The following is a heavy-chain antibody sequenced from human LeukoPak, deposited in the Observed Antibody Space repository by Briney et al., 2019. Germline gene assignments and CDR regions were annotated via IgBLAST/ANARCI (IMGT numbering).Heavy chain of an antibody. J-gene: IGHJ4*02. Sequence: PSETLSLTCTVSGGSISSSSYYWSWIRQPPGKGLEWIGYIYYSGSTNYNPSLKSRVTISVDTSKNQFSLKLSSVTAADTAVYYCARRKSRAGGFDYWGQGTLVTVSS. CDR3: ARRKSRAGGFDY. D-gene: IGHD5-24*01. V-gene: IGHV4-61*01. CDR1: GGSISSSSYY. CDR2: IYYSGST.